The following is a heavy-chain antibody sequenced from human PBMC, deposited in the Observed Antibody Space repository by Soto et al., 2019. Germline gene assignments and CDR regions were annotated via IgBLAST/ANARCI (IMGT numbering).Heavy chain of an antibody. D-gene: IGHD3-3*01. CDR2: ISGSGGST. V-gene: IGHV3-23*01. J-gene: IGHJ2*01. CDR1: RFTFSSYA. CDR3: AKEGALTIFGNWYFDL. Sequence: EVQLLESGGGLVQPGGSLRLSCAASRFTFSSYAMSWVRQAPGKGLEWVSAISGSGGSTYYADSVKGRFTISRDNSKNTLYLQMNSLRAEDTAVYYCAKEGALTIFGNWYFDLWGRGTLVTVSS.